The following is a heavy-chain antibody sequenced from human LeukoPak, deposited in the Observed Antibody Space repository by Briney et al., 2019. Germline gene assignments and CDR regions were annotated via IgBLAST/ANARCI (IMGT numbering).Heavy chain of an antibody. CDR1: GFTFSTYW. J-gene: IGHJ4*02. CDR3: GRFGDEAGIDN. CDR2: IKPSGTET. Sequence: GGSLRLSCAASGFTFSTYWMTWVRQAPGKGLEWVANIKPSGTETYYGDPVKGRFTVSRDNAKNLLYLQMSSLRAEDTAVYSCGRFGDEAGIDNWGQGTLVTVSS. V-gene: IGHV3-7*01. D-gene: IGHD3-10*01.